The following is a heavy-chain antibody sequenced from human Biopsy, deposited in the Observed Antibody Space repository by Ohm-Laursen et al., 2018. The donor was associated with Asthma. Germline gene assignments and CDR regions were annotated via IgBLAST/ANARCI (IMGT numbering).Heavy chain of an antibody. D-gene: IGHD3-3*01. Sequence: SDTLSLTWSVSGGSMTPTSHYWDWIRQAPGKGLEWIGYISYGGKTSYNPSLKNRVTISGDTSKNQFSLRLTSVTAADTAVYFCARRITIFGVVQKDHGMDAWGQGTTVIVSS. CDR1: GGSMTPTSHY. CDR2: ISYGGKT. CDR3: ARRITIFGVVQKDHGMDA. J-gene: IGHJ6*02. V-gene: IGHV4-39*01.